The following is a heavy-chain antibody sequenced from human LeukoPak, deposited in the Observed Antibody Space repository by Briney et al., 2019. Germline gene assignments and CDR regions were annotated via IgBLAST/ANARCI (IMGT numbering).Heavy chain of an antibody. Sequence: QSGGSLRLSCAASGFTFSDYAIHWVRQAPGKGLEWVAVFSYDGTYKYYADSVKGRFTISRDNSKNTVYLQMNSLRAEDTAIYYCAKDTWMRIKWYFDLWGRGTLVTVSS. D-gene: IGHD1-1*01. CDR3: AKDTWMRIKWYFDL. CDR1: GFTFSDYA. CDR2: FSYDGTYK. J-gene: IGHJ2*01. V-gene: IGHV3-30-3*01.